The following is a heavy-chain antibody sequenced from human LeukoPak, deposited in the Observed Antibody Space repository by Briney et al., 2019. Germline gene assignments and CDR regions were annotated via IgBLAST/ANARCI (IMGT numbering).Heavy chain of an antibody. V-gene: IGHV3-33*06. J-gene: IGHJ6*02. D-gene: IGHD1-26*01. CDR1: GFTFSSYG. CDR2: IWYDGSNK. Sequence: TGGSLRLSCAASGFTFSSYGMHWVRQAPGKGLEWVAVIWYDGSNKYYADSVKGRFTISRDNSKNTLYLQMNSLRAEDTAVYYCAKDLREVGATTRYYGMDVWGQGTTVTVSS. CDR3: AKDLREVGATTRYYGMDV.